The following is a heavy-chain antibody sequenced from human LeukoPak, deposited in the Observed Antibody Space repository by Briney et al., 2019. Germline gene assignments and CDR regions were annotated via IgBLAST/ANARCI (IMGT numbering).Heavy chain of an antibody. V-gene: IGHV4-59*01. CDR2: IYYSGNT. D-gene: IGHD5-18*01. Sequence: PSETLSLTCTVSGGSISSYYWSWIRQFPGKGLEWIGYIYYSGNTNYNPSLKSRVTISIDTSKNHFSLNLSSVTAADTAVYYCARVGYSYGLDYWGQGTLVTVSS. CDR3: ARVGYSYGLDY. CDR1: GGSISSYY. J-gene: IGHJ4*02.